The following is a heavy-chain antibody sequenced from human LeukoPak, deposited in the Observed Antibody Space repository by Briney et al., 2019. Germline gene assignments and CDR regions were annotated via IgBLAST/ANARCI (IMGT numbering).Heavy chain of an antibody. CDR2: IYYSGNT. J-gene: IGHJ5*02. CDR1: GVSISSSNSY. V-gene: IGHV4-39*07. D-gene: IGHD3-3*01. CDR3: ARERYDFWSGYSGWFDP. Sequence: SETLSLTCTVSGVSISSSNSYWGWIRQPPGKGLEWIGSIYYSGNTYYNASLKSQVSISIDTSKNQFSLKLSSVTAADTAVYYCARERYDFWSGYSGWFDPWGQGTLVTVSS.